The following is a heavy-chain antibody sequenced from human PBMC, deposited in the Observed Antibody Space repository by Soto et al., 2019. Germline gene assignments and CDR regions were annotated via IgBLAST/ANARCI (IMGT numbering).Heavy chain of an antibody. CDR1: GGSISSSSYY. CDR3: ARSPGWGGVVTYYYYYYGMDV. Sequence: SETLSLTCTVSGGSISSSSYYWGWIRQPPGKGLEWIGSIYYSGSTYYNPSLKSRVTISVDTSKNQFSLKLSSVTAADTAVYYCARSPGWGGVVTYYYYYYGMDVWGQGTTVTVSS. J-gene: IGHJ6*02. CDR2: IYYSGST. V-gene: IGHV4-39*01. D-gene: IGHD3-3*01.